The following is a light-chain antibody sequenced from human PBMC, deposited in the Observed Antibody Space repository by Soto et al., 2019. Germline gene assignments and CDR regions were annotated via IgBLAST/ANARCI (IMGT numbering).Light chain of an antibody. CDR1: QDISNY. CDR2: DVS. J-gene: IGKJ5*01. V-gene: IGKV1-33*01. Sequence: DIQMTQSPPSLSVSVGDRVTITCQASQDISNYLHWFQQNPGKAPQLLIFDVSNLQTGVPSRFSGGGSGTDFALTISSLEPEDIATYYCQQYDSLPLTFGQGTRLEIK. CDR3: QQYDSLPLT.